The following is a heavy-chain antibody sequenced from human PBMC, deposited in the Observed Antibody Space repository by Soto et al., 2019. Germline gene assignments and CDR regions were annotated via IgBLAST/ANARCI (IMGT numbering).Heavy chain of an antibody. CDR1: GFTFSSYA. V-gene: IGHV3-23*01. D-gene: IGHD4-17*01. J-gene: IGHJ4*02. CDR3: AKVAGEDYGEYRLDY. Sequence: EVQLLETGGGLVQPGGSLRLSCAASGFTFSSYAMSWVRQAPGKGLEWVSAISGSGGSTYYADSVKGRFTISRYKSKNTFYRQMNGLRAEDTAVYYCAKVAGEDYGEYRLDYWGQGTLVTVSS. CDR2: ISGSGGST.